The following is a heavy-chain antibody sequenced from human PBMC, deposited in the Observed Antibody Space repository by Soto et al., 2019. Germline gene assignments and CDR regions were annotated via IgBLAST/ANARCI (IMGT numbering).Heavy chain of an antibody. CDR3: AREGNLGRWLQPLDF. Sequence: SETLSLTCAVSGVSISSSNWWSWVRQPPGKGLEWIGNIHYNGNTKYNPSLKSRVTMSVDTSKNQFSLKLISVTAADTAKYFCAREGNLGRWLQPLDFWGQGTLVTVSS. CDR1: GVSISSSNW. D-gene: IGHD5-12*01. CDR2: IHYNGNT. J-gene: IGHJ4*02. V-gene: IGHV4-4*02.